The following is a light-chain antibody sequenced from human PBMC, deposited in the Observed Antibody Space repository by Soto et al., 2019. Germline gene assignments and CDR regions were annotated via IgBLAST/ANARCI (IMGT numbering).Light chain of an antibody. J-gene: IGKJ4*01. CDR1: QSVSSSY. CDR3: QQYGSSQT. V-gene: IGKV3-20*01. CDR2: GAS. Sequence: EIVLTQSPGTLSLSPGERATLSCRASQSVSSSYLAWYQQKPGQAPRLLIYGASSRATGIPDRFSGSGSGTDFTLTISRLEPEDFAVYYCQQYGSSQTFGGGIKVEIK.